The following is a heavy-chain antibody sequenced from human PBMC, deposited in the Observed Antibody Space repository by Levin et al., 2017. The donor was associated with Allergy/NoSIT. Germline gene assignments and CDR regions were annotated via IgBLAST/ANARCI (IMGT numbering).Heavy chain of an antibody. V-gene: IGHV1-18*01. CDR2: ISPYNGNT. CDR1: GYIFTFYG. J-gene: IGHJ3*02. Sequence: PAASVKVSCKASGYIFTFYGISWVRQAPGQGLEWMGWISPYNGNTNYAQKLQGRVTMTADTSTSTAYMELRSLRSDDTAVYYCAREMAEKAADTFDIWGQGTMVTVSS. CDR3: AREMAEKAADTFDI. D-gene: IGHD5-24*01.